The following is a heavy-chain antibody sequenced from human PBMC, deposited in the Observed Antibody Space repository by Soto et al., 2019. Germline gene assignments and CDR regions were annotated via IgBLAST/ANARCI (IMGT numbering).Heavy chain of an antibody. J-gene: IGHJ6*02. V-gene: IGHV3-33*01. Sequence: GGSLRLSCAASGFTFSSYGMHWVRQAPGKGLEWVAVIWYDGSNKYYADSVKGRFTISRDNSKNTLYLQMNSLRAEDTAVYYCARHISNFRSYYYDMDVWGQGTTVPVS. CDR2: IWYDGSNK. CDR3: ARHISNFRSYYYDMDV. CDR1: GFTFSSYG. D-gene: IGHD4-4*01.